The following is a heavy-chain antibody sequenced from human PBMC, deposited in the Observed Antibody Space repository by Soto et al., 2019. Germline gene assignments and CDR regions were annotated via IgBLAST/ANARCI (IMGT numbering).Heavy chain of an antibody. V-gene: IGHV3-11*06. CDR3: VRDHSLSGYNYGKFHC. J-gene: IGHJ4*02. D-gene: IGHD5-18*01. CDR1: GFTFSDYY. Sequence: GGSLRLSCAASGFTFSDYYMSWIRQAPGKGLEWVSHISSRSSYTNYADSVKGRFTISRDNAKNTLYLQMNSLRADDTAVYYCVRDHSLSGYNYGKFHCWGQGTLVTVS. CDR2: ISSRSSYT.